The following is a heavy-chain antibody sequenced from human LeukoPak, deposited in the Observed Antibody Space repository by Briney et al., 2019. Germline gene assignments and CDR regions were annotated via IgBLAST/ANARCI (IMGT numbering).Heavy chain of an antibody. CDR1: GFTFSSYW. Sequence: GGSLRLSCAASGFTFSSYWMSWVRQAPGKGLEWVANIKQDGSEKYYVDSVKGRFTISRDNAKNSLYLQMNSLRAEDTAVYYCARRIVVVITATPGNDAFDIWGQGTMVTVSS. CDR3: ARRIVVVITATPGNDAFDI. V-gene: IGHV3-7*01. J-gene: IGHJ3*02. D-gene: IGHD2-15*01. CDR2: IKQDGSEK.